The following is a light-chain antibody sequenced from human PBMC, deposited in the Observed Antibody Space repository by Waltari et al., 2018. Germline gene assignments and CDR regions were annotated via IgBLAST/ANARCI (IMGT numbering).Light chain of an antibody. V-gene: IGLV6-57*03. Sequence: NFMLTQPHSVSESPGETVTISCTRSSGNIASNFVQWYQLRPGPAPTTVIYEDDQRPSGFPDRFSGSIDSSSNSAALTISGLKTDDEADYYCQSYDTNNQVFGGGTKLTVL. CDR1: SGNIASNF. CDR3: QSYDTNNQV. J-gene: IGLJ2*01. CDR2: EDD.